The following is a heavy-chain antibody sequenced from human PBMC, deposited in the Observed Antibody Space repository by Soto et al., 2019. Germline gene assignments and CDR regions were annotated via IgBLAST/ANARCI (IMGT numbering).Heavy chain of an antibody. D-gene: IGHD6-13*01. Sequence: QVQLVQSGAEVKKPGASVKVSCKASGYTFTSYGISWVRQAPGQGLEWMGWISAYNGNTNYAQKLQGRVTMTTDTSTSTDYMERRSLRSDDTAVYYCARDYGSSWRKDYYYYGMDVWGQGTTVTVSS. V-gene: IGHV1-18*01. CDR1: GYTFTSYG. CDR2: ISAYNGNT. J-gene: IGHJ6*02. CDR3: ARDYGSSWRKDYYYYGMDV.